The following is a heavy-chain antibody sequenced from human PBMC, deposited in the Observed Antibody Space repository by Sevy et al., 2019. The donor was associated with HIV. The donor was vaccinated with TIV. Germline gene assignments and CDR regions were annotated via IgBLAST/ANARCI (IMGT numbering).Heavy chain of an antibody. CDR2: IYYSGST. V-gene: IGHV4-59*01. D-gene: IGHD3-10*01. J-gene: IGHJ4*02. CDR3: ARDGEYYYGSGSYYNHYFDY. Sequence: SETLSLTCTVSGGSISSYYWSWIRQPPGKGLEWIGYIYYSGSTNYNPSLKSRVTISVDTSKNQFSLKQSAVTAADTAVYYCARDGEYYYGSGSYYNHYFDYWGQGTLVTVSS. CDR1: GGSISSYY.